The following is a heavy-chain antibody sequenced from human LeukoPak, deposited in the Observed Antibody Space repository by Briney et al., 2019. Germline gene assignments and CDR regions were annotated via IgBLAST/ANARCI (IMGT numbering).Heavy chain of an antibody. CDR2: ISSSSSTI. Sequence: GGSLRLSGAASGFTVSSYSMNWVRQAPGKGLEWVSYISSSSSTIYYADSVKGRFTISRDNSKTTLYLQMNSLRAEDTAVYYCAKDYCSGGSCYHYWYFDLWGRGTRVTVSS. D-gene: IGHD2-15*01. J-gene: IGHJ2*01. CDR3: AKDYCSGGSCYHYWYFDL. CDR1: GFTVSSYS. V-gene: IGHV3-48*01.